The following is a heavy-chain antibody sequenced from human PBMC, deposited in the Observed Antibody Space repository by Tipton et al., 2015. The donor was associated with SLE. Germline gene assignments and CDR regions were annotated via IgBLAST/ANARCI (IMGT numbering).Heavy chain of an antibody. J-gene: IGHJ4*02. V-gene: IGHV4-38-2*02. CDR1: GSSITSDFY. CDR2: MYHNGVT. CDR3: AREVPGWHGGDY. D-gene: IGHD6-19*01. Sequence: LRLSCTASGSSITSDFYWGWVRQPPGKGLEWIGSMYHNGVTYYNPSLKSRVSMSVDTSKNQFSLKLNSVTAADTAVYYCAREVPGWHGGDYWGQGTLVTVSS.